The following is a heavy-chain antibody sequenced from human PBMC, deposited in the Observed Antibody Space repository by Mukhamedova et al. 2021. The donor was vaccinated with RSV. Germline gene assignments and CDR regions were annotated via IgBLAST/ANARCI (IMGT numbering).Heavy chain of an antibody. Sequence: VRQAPGQGLEWMGWISAHNGNTDYAQKFQGRVTMTTDTSTSTAYMEPRSLRSDDTAVYYCARVDYDILTGYYLGGYYGMVVWGQG. D-gene: IGHD3-9*01. CDR3: ARVDYDILTGYYLGGYYGMVV. CDR2: ISAHNGNT. V-gene: IGHV1-18*01. J-gene: IGHJ6*02.